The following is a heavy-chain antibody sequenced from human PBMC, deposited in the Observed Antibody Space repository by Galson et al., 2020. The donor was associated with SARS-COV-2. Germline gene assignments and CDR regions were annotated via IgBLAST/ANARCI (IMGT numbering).Heavy chain of an antibody. Sequence: GGSLRLSCAASGFTFSSYAMSWVRQAPGKGLEWVSAISGSGGSTYYADSVKGRFTISRDNSKNTLYLQMNSLRAEDTAVYYCAHFPRYYYDSSDPGRDAFDIWGQGTMVTVSS. CDR1: GFTFSSYA. D-gene: IGHD3-22*01. CDR2: ISGSGGST. V-gene: IGHV3-23*01. CDR3: AHFPRYYYDSSDPGRDAFDI. J-gene: IGHJ3*02.